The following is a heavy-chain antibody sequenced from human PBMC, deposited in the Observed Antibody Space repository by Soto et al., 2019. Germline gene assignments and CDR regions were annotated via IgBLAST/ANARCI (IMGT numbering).Heavy chain of an antibody. J-gene: IGHJ3*02. CDR2: IIPIFGSP. D-gene: IGHD1-26*01. CDR1: GGAFSSYA. Sequence: ASVKVSCKASGGAFSSYAISWVRQAPGQGLEWMGGIIPIFGSPNYAQTFQGRVTISADKSTSTAYMELRSLRSEDTAMYYCASPGYVDCWYGGIWGQGTMVTVSS. V-gene: IGHV1-69*06. CDR3: ASPGYVDCWYGGI.